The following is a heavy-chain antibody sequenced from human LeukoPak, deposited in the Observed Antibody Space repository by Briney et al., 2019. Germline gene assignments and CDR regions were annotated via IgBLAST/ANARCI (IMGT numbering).Heavy chain of an antibody. CDR3: ARGFRNYYDSSGYPREFDY. CDR2: IIPIFGTA. Sequence: GASVKVSCKASGGTFSSYAISWVRQAPGQGLEWMGGIIPIFGTANYAQKFQGRVTMARNTSISTAYMELSSLRSEDTAVYYCARGFRNYYDSSGYPREFDYWGQGTLVTVSS. J-gene: IGHJ4*02. D-gene: IGHD3-22*01. V-gene: IGHV1-69*05. CDR1: GGTFSSYA.